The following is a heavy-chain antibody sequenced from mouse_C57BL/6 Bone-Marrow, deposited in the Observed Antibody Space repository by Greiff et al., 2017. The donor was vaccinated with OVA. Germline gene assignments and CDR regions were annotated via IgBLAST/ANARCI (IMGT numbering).Heavy chain of an antibody. D-gene: IGHD2-4*01. J-gene: IGHJ2*01. CDR3: AREIYYDYEDYFDY. Sequence: VQLVESGAELVRPGASVKLSCKASGYTFTDYYINWVKQRPGQGLEWIARIYPGSGNTYYNEKFKGKATLTAEKSSSTAYMQLSSLTSEDSAVYFCAREIYYDYEDYFDYWGQGTTLTVSS. V-gene: IGHV1-76*01. CDR1: GYTFTDYY. CDR2: IYPGSGNT.